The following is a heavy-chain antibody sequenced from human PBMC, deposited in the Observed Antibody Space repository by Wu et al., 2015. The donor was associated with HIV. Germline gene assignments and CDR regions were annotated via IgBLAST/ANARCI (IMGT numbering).Heavy chain of an antibody. D-gene: IGHD6-13*01. CDR2: IIPMFGTL. J-gene: IGHJ6*02. V-gene: IGHV1-69*12. CDR3: ARSRTSSWYGDYYYGMDV. CDR1: GGTLSHYE. Sequence: QVQLVQSGAEVKKPGSSVKVSCKASGGTLSHYEISWMRQAPGQGLEWMGGIIPMFGTLNYAQKFKGRVTITADESTTTGYMELSSLRSEDTAVYYCARSRTSSWYGDYYYGMDVWGQGTTVTVSS.